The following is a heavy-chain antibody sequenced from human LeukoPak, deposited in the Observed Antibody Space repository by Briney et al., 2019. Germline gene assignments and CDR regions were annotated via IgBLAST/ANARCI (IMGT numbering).Heavy chain of an antibody. D-gene: IGHD2-2*01. CDR3: ARDHSGYCSTTSCSRDY. J-gene: IGHJ4*02. Sequence: GMSLRLSCEASGIAFSASGMHWVRQAPGKGLEWVAVIWYDGSNKYYADSVKGRFTISRDNSKNTLYLQMSSLRAEDTAVYYCARDHSGYCSTTSCSRDYWGQGTLVTVSS. CDR2: IWYDGSNK. CDR1: GIAFSASG. V-gene: IGHV3-33*01.